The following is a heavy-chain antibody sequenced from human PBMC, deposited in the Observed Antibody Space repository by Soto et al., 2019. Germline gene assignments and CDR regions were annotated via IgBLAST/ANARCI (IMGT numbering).Heavy chain of an antibody. CDR3: ARGGSMRYFDAFDAFDI. J-gene: IGHJ3*02. Sequence: PGGSLRLSCAASGFTFSSYGMHWVRQAPGKGLEWVAVIWYDGSNKYYADSVKGRFTISRDNSKNTLYLQMNSLRAEDTAEYYCARGGSMRYFDAFDAFDIWGQGTMVTVSS. D-gene: IGHD3-9*01. V-gene: IGHV3-33*01. CDR2: IWYDGSNK. CDR1: GFTFSSYG.